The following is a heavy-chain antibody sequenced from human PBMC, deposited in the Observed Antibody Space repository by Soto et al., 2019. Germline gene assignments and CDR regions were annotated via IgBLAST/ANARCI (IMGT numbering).Heavy chain of an antibody. CDR2: IYYSGST. V-gene: IGHV4-39*01. J-gene: IGHJ4*02. CDR1: GGSISSSSYY. D-gene: IGHD3-9*01. CDR3: ARHPPRLRYFDLGNQYYFDY. Sequence: SETLSLTCTVSGGSISSSSYYWGWIRQPPGKGLEWIGSIYYSGSTYYNPSLKSRVTISVDTSKNQFSLKLSSVTAADTAVYYCARHPPRLRYFDLGNQYYFDYWGQGTLVTVSS.